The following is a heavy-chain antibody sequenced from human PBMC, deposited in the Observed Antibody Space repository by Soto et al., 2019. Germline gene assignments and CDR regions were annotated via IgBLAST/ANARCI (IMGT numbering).Heavy chain of an antibody. V-gene: IGHV3-23*01. Sequence: EVQLLESGGGLVQPGGSLRLSCAASGFTFSSYAMSWVRQAPGKGLEWVSAISGSGGSTYYADSVKGRFTISRDNSKNTLYLQMNSLRAEDTAVYYCAKDSYLGPLESSSWNDFDYWGQGTLVTVSS. CDR3: AKDSYLGPLESSSWNDFDY. CDR1: GFTFSSYA. J-gene: IGHJ4*02. CDR2: ISGSGGST. D-gene: IGHD6-13*01.